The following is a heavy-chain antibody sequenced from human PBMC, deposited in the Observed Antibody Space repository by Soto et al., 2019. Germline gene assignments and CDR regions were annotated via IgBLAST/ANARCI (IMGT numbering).Heavy chain of an antibody. CDR2: ISGSGGST. CDR1: GFTFSSYA. Sequence: PGGSLRLSCAASGFTFSSYAMRWVRQAPGKGLEWVSAISGSGGSTYYADSVKGRFTISRDNSKNTLYLQMNSLRAEDTAVYYCSKWQRGAVTYYCSYLEFLGKGTTVTVFS. CDR3: SKWQRGAVTYYCSYLEF. D-gene: IGHD4-17*01. V-gene: IGHV3-23*01. J-gene: IGHJ6*03.